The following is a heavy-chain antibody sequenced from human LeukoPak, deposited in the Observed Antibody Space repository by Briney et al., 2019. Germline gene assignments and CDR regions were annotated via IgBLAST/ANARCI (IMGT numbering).Heavy chain of an antibody. CDR1: GGSFSGYY. J-gene: IGHJ6*02. D-gene: IGHD2-2*02. CDR3: ARVVPAAIDYYYGMDV. V-gene: IGHV4-34*01. CDR2: INHSGST. Sequence: SETLSLTCAVYGGSFSGYYWSWIRQPPGKGLEWIGEINHSGSTNYNPSLKSRVTISVDTSKNQFSLKLSSVTAADTAVYYCARVVPAAIDYYYGMDVWGQGTTVTVSS.